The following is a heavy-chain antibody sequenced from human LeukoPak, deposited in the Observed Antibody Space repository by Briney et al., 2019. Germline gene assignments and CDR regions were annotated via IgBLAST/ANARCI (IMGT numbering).Heavy chain of an antibody. D-gene: IGHD6-19*01. CDR1: GFTFSSSA. CDR2: IWSDGRNT. J-gene: IGHJ4*02. V-gene: IGHV3-33*01. Sequence: GGSLRLSCSASGFTFSSSAMHWLRQAPGQGLEWVAVIWSDGRNTDSAVSVRGRFTNSRDNSKNTLHLQMNSLRAEDTAVYYCARARLASGGWYFHSWGQGTLVTVSS. CDR3: ARARLASGGWYFHS.